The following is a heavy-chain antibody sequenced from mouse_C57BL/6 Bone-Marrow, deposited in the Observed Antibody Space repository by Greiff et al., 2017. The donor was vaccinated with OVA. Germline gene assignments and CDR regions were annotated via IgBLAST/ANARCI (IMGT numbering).Heavy chain of an antibody. CDR3: ASGDGSSSFAY. J-gene: IGHJ3*01. CDR2: INPGSGGT. D-gene: IGHD1-1*01. Sequence: VKLQESGAELVRPGTSVKVSCKASGYAFTNYLIEWVKQRPGQGLEWIGVINPGSGGTNYNEKFKGKATLTADKSSSTAYMQLSSLTSEDSAVYFCASGDGSSSFAYWGQGTLVTVSA. CDR1: GYAFTNYL. V-gene: IGHV1-54*01.